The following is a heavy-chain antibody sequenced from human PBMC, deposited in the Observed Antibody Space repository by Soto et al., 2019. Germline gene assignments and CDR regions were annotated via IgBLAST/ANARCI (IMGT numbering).Heavy chain of an antibody. CDR2: IYSGGST. CDR1: GFTVSSNY. V-gene: IGHV3-53*04. D-gene: IGHD1-1*01. Sequence: EVQLVESGGGLVQRGGSLRLSCAASGFTVSSNYMSWVRQAPGKGLEWVSVIYSGGSTYYADSVKGRFTISRHNSKNTLYLQMNSLRAEDTAVYYCARTVTYYWNDPPLHWFDPWCQGTLVTVSS. CDR3: ARTVTYYWNDPPLHWFDP. J-gene: IGHJ5*02.